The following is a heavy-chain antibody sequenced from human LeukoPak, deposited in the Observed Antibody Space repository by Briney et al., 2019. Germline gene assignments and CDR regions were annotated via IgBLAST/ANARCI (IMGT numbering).Heavy chain of an antibody. Sequence: LSLTCDVSGGSVTSTNWWTWVRQPPGKGLEWVAVILYDGSNEHYTDSVRGRFTISRDNPKNTLWLQMNSLTADDTAVYYCARGEFSGLDYWGQGTLVTVSS. V-gene: IGHV3-30*19. CDR1: GGSVTSTN. CDR3: ARGEFSGLDY. D-gene: IGHD5-12*01. J-gene: IGHJ4*02. CDR2: ILYDGSNE.